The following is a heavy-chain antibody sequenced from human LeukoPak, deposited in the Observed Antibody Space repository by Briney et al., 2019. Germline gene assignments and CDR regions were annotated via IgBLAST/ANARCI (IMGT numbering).Heavy chain of an antibody. CDR3: AKDIRVWGSYRYPCLDY. Sequence: GRSLRLSCAASGFSFSSYGMHWVREAPGKGLEWVAVISYDGDNKYYADSVNGRFTISRDNSKNTLSLQMDSLRAEDTAVYYCAKDIRVWGSYRYPCLDYWGQGTLVTVSA. CDR1: GFSFSSYG. V-gene: IGHV3-30*18. J-gene: IGHJ4*02. CDR2: ISYDGDNK. D-gene: IGHD3-16*02.